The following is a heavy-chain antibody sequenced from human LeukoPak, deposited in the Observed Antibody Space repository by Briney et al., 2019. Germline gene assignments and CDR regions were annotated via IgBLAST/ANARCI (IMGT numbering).Heavy chain of an antibody. V-gene: IGHV4-39*06. J-gene: IGHJ6*04. CDR2: IYHSGGT. Sequence: SETLSLTCTVSGGSISSNTYFWDWIRQPPGKGLEWIGTIYHSGGTHYDPSLKSRVTISVDTSKNHFALRLSSVTAADTAVYYCARGRRIAVAMDVWGKGTTVTVSS. CDR1: GGSISSNTYF. CDR3: ARGRRIAVAMDV. D-gene: IGHD6-19*01.